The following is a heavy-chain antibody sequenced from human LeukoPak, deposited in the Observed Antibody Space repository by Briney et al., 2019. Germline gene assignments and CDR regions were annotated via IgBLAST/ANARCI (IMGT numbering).Heavy chain of an antibody. V-gene: IGHV4-31*03. CDR1: GGSISSGGYY. D-gene: IGHD4-17*01. Sequence: SQTLSLTCTVSGGSISSGGYYWSWIRQHPGKGLEWIGYIYYSGSTYYNPSLKSRATISVDTSKNQFSLKLSSVTAADTAVYYCARVKRSTTFAFDIWGQGTMVTVSS. J-gene: IGHJ3*02. CDR2: IYYSGST. CDR3: ARVKRSTTFAFDI.